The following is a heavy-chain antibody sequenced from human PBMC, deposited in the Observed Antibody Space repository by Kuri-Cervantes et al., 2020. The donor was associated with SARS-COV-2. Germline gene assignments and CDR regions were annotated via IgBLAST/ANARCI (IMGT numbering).Heavy chain of an antibody. CDR2: IYYSGST. V-gene: IGHV4-59*01. J-gene: IGHJ5*02. CDR3: ARGRRWFDP. CDR1: GGSIRSYY. Sequence: SETLSLTFTVSGGSIRSYYWSWIWQPPGKGLEGIGFIYYSGSTNYNPSLKSRVTISVDTSKNQFSLKLSSVTTADPAVYYCARGRRWFDPWGQGTLVTVSS.